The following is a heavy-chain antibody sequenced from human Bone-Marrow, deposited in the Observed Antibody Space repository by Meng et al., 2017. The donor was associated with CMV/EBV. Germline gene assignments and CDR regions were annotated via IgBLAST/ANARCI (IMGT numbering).Heavy chain of an antibody. J-gene: IGHJ6*02. CDR3: ARREAYSSSPRWGMDV. D-gene: IGHD6-6*01. V-gene: IGHV1-2*02. CDR2: INPNSGGT. Sequence: ASVKVSCKASGYTFTGYYMHWVRQAPGQGLEWMGWINPNSGGTNYAQKFQGRVTMTRDTSISTVSMELCRLRTDDTAVYYCARREAYSSSPRWGMDVWGQGTTVTVSS. CDR1: GYTFTGYY.